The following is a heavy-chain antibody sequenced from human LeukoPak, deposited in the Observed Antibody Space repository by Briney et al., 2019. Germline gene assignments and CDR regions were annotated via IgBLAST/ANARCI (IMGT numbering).Heavy chain of an antibody. Sequence: GGSLRLSCAASGFTVSSNYMTWVRQAPGKGLEWVSVIYSGGSTYYADSVKGRLTISRDNSKNTLYLQMNSLRAEDTAVYYCARGGGLRLGELSLLGYAFDIWGQGTMVTASS. V-gene: IGHV3-53*01. D-gene: IGHD3-16*02. J-gene: IGHJ3*02. CDR1: GFTVSSNY. CDR2: IYSGGST. CDR3: ARGGGLRLGELSLLGYAFDI.